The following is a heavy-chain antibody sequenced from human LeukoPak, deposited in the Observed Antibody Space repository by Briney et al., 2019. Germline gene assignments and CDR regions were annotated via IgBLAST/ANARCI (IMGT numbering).Heavy chain of an antibody. CDR1: DFTVTSNY. V-gene: IGHV3-53*01. CDR3: AKNERQGNYFYMDV. CDR2: VYSGGST. Sequence: GGSLRLSCAASDFTVTSNYMSWVRQAPGKGLEWVSVVYSGGSTYYADSVKGRFTISRDHSKNTLYLQMNSLRAEDTAVYYCAKNERQGNYFYMDVWGKGTTVTVSS. J-gene: IGHJ6*03.